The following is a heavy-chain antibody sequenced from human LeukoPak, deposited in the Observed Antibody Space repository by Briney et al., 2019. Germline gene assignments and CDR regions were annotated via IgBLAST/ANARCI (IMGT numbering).Heavy chain of an antibody. CDR2: ISGNGVST. J-gene: IGHJ4*02. V-gene: IGHV3-23*01. D-gene: IGHD1-26*01. CDR1: GLTFSSYA. Sequence: GGSLRLSCAASGLTFSSYAMSWVRQAPGSGLEWVSTISGNGVSTHYADSVKGRFTISRDNSTNMLYLQMNSLRAEDTAVYYCAWELPSFDYWGQGTLVTVSS. CDR3: AWELPSFDY.